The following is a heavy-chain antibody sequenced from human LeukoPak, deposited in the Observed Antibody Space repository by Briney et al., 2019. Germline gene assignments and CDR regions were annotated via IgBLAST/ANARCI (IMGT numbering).Heavy chain of an antibody. D-gene: IGHD2-15*01. V-gene: IGHV3-66*01. CDR3: ARAPAATYGMDV. CDR1: GFTVSSNY. J-gene: IGHJ6*02. CDR2: IYSGGST. Sequence: PGGSLRLSCAASGFTVSSNYMSWVRQALGKGLEWVSVIYSGGSTYYADSVKGRFTISRDNSKNTLYLQMNSLRAEDTAVYYCARAPAATYGMDVWGQGTTVTVSS.